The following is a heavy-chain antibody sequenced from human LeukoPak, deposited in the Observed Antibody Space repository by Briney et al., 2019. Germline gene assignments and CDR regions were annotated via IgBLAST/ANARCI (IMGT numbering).Heavy chain of an antibody. D-gene: IGHD1-7*01. CDR2: ISGSGGTT. J-gene: IGHJ4*02. CDR1: GFTLSRHA. CDR3: AKARVTGTTTLAY. V-gene: IGHV3-23*01. Sequence: GGSLRLSCAASGFTLSRHAMSWPRQAPGKGLEWVAAISGSGGTTYYADSVKGRFPISRDNSKNTLYLQVNSLRVEDTAVYYCAKARVTGTTTLAYWGQGTLVTVSS.